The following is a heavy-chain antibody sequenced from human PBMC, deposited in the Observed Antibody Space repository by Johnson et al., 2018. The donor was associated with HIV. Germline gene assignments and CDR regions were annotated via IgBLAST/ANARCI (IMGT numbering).Heavy chain of an antibody. V-gene: IGHV3-30-3*01. CDR3: AIGLKSYYDSSGYFDAFDI. CDR1: GVKLDDYA. J-gene: IGHJ3*02. Sequence: QVPLVESGGGLVQPGRSLRLSCVASGVKLDDYAMHWVRQAPGKGLEWVAVISYDGNIKYYADSVKGRFTISRDSSKNSLYLQMNSLRAEDTALYYCAIGLKSYYDSSGYFDAFDIWGQGTMVTVSS. D-gene: IGHD3-22*01. CDR2: ISYDGNIK.